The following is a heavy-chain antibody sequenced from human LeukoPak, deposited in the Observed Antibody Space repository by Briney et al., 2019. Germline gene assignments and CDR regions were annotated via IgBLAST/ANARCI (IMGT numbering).Heavy chain of an antibody. CDR2: ISWNSGSI. Sequence: GGSLRLSCAASGFTFDDYAMPWVRQAPGKGLEWVSGISWNSGSIGYADSVKGRFTISRDNAKNSLYLQMNSLRAEDTALYYCAKDMAGWSDAFDIWGQGTMVTVSS. CDR3: AKDMAGWSDAFDI. D-gene: IGHD1-26*01. CDR1: GFTFDDYA. V-gene: IGHV3-9*01. J-gene: IGHJ3*02.